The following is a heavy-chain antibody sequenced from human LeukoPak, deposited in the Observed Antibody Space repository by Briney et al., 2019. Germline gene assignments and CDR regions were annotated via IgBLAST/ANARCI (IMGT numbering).Heavy chain of an antibody. CDR1: GYTFTSYY. V-gene: IGHV1-69*06. CDR2: IIPIFGTA. D-gene: IGHD3-16*01. J-gene: IGHJ4*02. Sequence: SAKVSCKASGYTFTSYYMHWVRQAPGQGLEWMGGIIPIFGTANYAQKFRGRVTITADKSTRTAYMELSSLRSEDTAVYYCARDNDSRGPPHFDYWGQGTLVTVSS. CDR3: ARDNDSRGPPHFDY.